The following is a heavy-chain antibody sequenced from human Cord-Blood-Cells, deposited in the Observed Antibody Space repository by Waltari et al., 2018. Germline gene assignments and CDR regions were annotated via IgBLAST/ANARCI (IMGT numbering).Heavy chain of an antibody. J-gene: IGHJ6*02. Sequence: KPGSSVKVSCKASGGTFSSYAISWVRQAPGQGLEWMGGIIPIFGTANYAQKFQGRVTITADKSTSTAYMELSSLRSEDTAVYYCAMSHCTGGVCSISVGGYYGMDVWGQGTTVTVSS. CDR1: GGTFSSYA. D-gene: IGHD2-8*02. CDR3: AMSHCTGGVCSISVGGYYGMDV. CDR2: IIPIFGTA. V-gene: IGHV1-69*06.